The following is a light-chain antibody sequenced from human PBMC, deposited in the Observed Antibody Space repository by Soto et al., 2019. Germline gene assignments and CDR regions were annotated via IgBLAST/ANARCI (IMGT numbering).Light chain of an antibody. CDR3: QQYYNLPPWT. CDR1: QSISTY. CDR2: AAS. V-gene: IGKV1-39*01. Sequence: DIQMTQSPPSLSASVGDTITITCRASQSISTYLDWYQVTPGKAPKVLIYAASTLQAGVPSRFSGSGSGTDFTLSINSLQPEDFATYYCQQYYNLPPWTFGQGTKVEIK. J-gene: IGKJ1*01.